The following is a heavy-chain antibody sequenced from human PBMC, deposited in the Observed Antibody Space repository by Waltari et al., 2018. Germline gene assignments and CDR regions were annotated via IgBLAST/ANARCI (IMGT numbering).Heavy chain of an antibody. CDR1: GFTFSSYG. CDR2: ISYDGSNK. V-gene: IGHV3-30*18. CDR3: AKENDILTAGMDV. D-gene: IGHD3-9*01. Sequence: QVQLVESGGGVVQPGRSLRLSCAASGFTFSSYGMHWVRQAPGKGLEWVSVISYDGSNKYYADSVKGRFTISRDNSKNPLYLQMNSLRAEDTAVYYCAKENDILTAGMDVWGQGTTVTVSS. J-gene: IGHJ6*02.